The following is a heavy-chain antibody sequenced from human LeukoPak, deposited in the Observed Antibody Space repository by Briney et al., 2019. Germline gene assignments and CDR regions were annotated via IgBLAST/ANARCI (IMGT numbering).Heavy chain of an antibody. V-gene: IGHV3-23*01. Sequence: GGSLRLSCAASGFTFSSYAMSWVRLAPGKGLEWVSVISGSGGSTYYADSVKGRFTISRDNSKNTLYLRMNSLRAEDTAVYYCAKGELSSDAFCFDYWGQGALVTVSS. CDR2: ISGSGGST. CDR3: AKGELSSDAFCFDY. CDR1: GFTFSSYA. D-gene: IGHD1-7*01. J-gene: IGHJ4*02.